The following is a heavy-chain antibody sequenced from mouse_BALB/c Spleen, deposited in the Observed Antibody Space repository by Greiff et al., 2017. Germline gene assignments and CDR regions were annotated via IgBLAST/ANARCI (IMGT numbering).Heavy chain of an antibody. CDR2: FCPGSGSI. V-gene: IGHV1-62-2*01. CDR3: ARHEDTTVVAPGFAY. D-gene: IGHD1-1*01. J-gene: IGHJ3*01. CDR1: GYTFTEYI. Sequence: VHLVESGAELVKPGASVKLSCKASGYTFTEYIIHWVKQRSGQGLEWIGWFCPGSGSIKYNEKFKEQATLTADKSSSTVYMELSRLTSEDSAVYFCARHEDTTVVAPGFAYWGQGTLVTVSA.